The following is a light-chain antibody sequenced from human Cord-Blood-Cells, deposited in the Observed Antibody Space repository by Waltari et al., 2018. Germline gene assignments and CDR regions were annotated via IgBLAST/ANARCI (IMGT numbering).Light chain of an antibody. V-gene: IGKV4-1*01. Sequence: DIVMTQSPDSLAVSLGERATINCKSSQSVLYSSNNKNYLAWYQQKPGQPPKLLIYGASTRESGVPDRFSGSGSGTDFTLTISSLQAEDVAVYYCQQYYSTPRTFGPGTKVDIK. J-gene: IGKJ3*01. CDR3: QQYYSTPRT. CDR1: QSVLYSSNNKNY. CDR2: GAS.